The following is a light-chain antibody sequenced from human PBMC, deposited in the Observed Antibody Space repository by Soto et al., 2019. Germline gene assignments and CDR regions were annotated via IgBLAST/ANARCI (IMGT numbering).Light chain of an antibody. J-gene: IGLJ1*01. CDR1: SSDVGRYDY. CDR3: CSYAGSSYV. Sequence: QSALTQPRSVSGSPGQSVTISCTGTSSDVGRYDYVSWYQQHPGKVPKLIIFDVSQRPSGVPDRFSGSKSGNTASLTISGLQAEDEADYYCCSYAGSSYVFGTETKVTVL. V-gene: IGLV2-11*01. CDR2: DVS.